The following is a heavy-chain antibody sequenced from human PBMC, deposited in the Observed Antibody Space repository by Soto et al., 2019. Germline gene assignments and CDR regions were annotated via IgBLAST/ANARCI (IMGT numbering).Heavy chain of an antibody. J-gene: IGHJ6*02. D-gene: IGHD2-2*02. CDR2: IYPGDSDT. Sequence: PGESLKISCKGSGYSFTSYWIGWVRQMPGKGLEWMGIIYPGDSDTRYSPSFQGQVTISADKSISTAYLQWSSLKASDTAMYYCAGKAXIGSGSNRCYRLNYYYYGMDVWGQGTTVTVSS. V-gene: IGHV5-51*01. CDR3: AGKAXIGSGSNRCYRLNYYYYGMDV. CDR1: GYSFTSYW.